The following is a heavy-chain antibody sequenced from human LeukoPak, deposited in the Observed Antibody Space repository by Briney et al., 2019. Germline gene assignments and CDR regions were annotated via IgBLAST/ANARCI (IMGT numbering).Heavy chain of an antibody. V-gene: IGHV1-18*01. Sequence: ASVNVSCKASGYTFTSYGISWVRQAPGQGLEWMGWISAYNGNTNYAQKLQGRVTMTTDTSTSTAYMELRSLRSDDTAVYYCARVPRLLWFGELLDWFDPWGQGTLVTVSS. CDR2: ISAYNGNT. CDR1: GYTFTSYG. D-gene: IGHD3-10*01. J-gene: IGHJ5*02. CDR3: ARVPRLLWFGELLDWFDP.